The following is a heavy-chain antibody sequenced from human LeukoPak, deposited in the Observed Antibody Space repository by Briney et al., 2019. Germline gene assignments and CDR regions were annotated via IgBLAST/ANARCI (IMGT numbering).Heavy chain of an antibody. J-gene: IGHJ4*02. V-gene: IGHV1-18*01. Sequence: ASVTVSCKASGYTFTSYGISWVRQAPGQGLEWMGWISAYNGNTNYAQKLQGRVTMTTDTSTSTAYMELRSLRSDDTAVYYCARGSTLDWGYQHGSTDFDYWGQGTLVTVSS. CDR2: ISAYNGNT. CDR1: GYTFTSYG. CDR3: ARGSTLDWGYQHGSTDFDY. D-gene: IGHD3-10*01.